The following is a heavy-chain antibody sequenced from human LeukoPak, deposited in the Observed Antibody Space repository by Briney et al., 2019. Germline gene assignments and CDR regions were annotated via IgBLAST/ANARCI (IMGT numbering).Heavy chain of an antibody. CDR1: GFTFSSYA. D-gene: IGHD5-12*01. CDR3: ARISSSGDDLDY. CDR2: ISYDGSNK. J-gene: IGHJ4*02. V-gene: IGHV3-30-3*01. Sequence: GGSLRLSCAASGFTFSSYAMHWVRQAPGKGLEWVAVISYDGSNKYYADSVKGRFTISRDNAKNSLYLQMNSLRAEDTAVYYCARISSSGDDLDYWGQGTLVTVSS.